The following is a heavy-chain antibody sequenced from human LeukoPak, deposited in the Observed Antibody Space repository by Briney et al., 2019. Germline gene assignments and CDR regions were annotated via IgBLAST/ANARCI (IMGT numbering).Heavy chain of an antibody. D-gene: IGHD3-22*01. CDR2: ISSSSSYI. CDR1: GFTFSSYS. Sequence: GGSLRLSCAASGFTFSSYSMNWVRQAPGKGLEWVSSISSSSSYIYYADSVKGRFTISRDNAKNSLYLQMNSLRAEDTAVYYCARDNADYYDSSGYWRWGQGTLVTVSS. CDR3: ARDNADYYDSSGYWR. V-gene: IGHV3-21*01. J-gene: IGHJ4*02.